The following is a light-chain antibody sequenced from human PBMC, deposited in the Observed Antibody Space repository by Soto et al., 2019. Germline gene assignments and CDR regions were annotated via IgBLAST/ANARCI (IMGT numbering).Light chain of an antibody. Sequence: DIQMTQSPSSVSASVGDRVTITCRASQGISSWLAWYQQKPGKAPNLLIYAASRLQSGVPSRFSGSGSGTDFTLTISCLQSEDFATYYCQQYYSYPFTFGPGTKVDIK. CDR3: QQYYSYPFT. CDR2: AAS. V-gene: IGKV1-12*01. J-gene: IGKJ3*01. CDR1: QGISSW.